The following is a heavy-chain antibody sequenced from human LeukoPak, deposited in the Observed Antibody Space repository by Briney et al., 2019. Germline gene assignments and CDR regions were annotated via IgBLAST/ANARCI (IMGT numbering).Heavy chain of an antibody. CDR1: GFTVSSNY. CDR2: IYSGGST. J-gene: IGHJ4*02. D-gene: IGHD3-22*01. CDR3: ARAGITMIVVALDY. Sequence: GGSLRLSCAASGFTVSSNYMSWVRQAPGKGLEWVSVIYSGGSTYYADSVKGRFTISRDNSKNTLYLQMNSLRAEDTAVYYCARAGITMIVVALDYWGQGTLVTVSS. V-gene: IGHV3-53*05.